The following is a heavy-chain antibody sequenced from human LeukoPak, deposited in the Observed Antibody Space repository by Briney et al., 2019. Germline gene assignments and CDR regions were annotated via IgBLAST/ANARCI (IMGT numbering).Heavy chain of an antibody. V-gene: IGHV1-69*01. CDR1: GGTFSSYA. CDR2: IIPIFGTA. J-gene: IGHJ4*02. CDR3: ARPRGDSSGYFDY. D-gene: IGHD3-22*01. Sequence: ASVKVSCKASGGTFSSYAISWVRQAPGPGLEWMGGIIPIFGTANYAQKFQGRVTITADESTSTAYMELSSLRSEDTAVYYCARPRGDSSGYFDYWGQGTLVTVSS.